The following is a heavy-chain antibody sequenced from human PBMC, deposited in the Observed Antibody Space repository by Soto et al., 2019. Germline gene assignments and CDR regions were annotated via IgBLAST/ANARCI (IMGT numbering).Heavy chain of an antibody. CDR3: ARGLIIVVEPVDYYYGMDV. V-gene: IGHV1-18*01. J-gene: IGHJ6*02. Sequence: GASVKVSCKASGYTFTSYGISWVPQAPGQGLEWMGWISAYNGNTNYAQKLQGRVTMTTDTSTSTAYMELRSLRSDDTAVYYCARGLIIVVEPVDYYYGMDVWGQGTAVTVSS. D-gene: IGHD2-2*01. CDR2: ISAYNGNT. CDR1: GYTFTSYG.